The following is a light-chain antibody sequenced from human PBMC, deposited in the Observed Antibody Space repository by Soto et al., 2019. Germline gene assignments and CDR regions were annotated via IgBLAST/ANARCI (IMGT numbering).Light chain of an antibody. J-gene: IGLJ2*01. CDR1: SSNIGSNY. CDR3: AAWDDSLSGVV. V-gene: IGLV1-47*01. CDR2: RNN. Sequence: QLVLTQPPSASGTPGQRVTISCSGSSSNIGSNYVYWYQQIPGTAPKLLIYRNNQRPSGVPDRSSGSKSGTSASLAISGLRSEDEAHYYCAAWDDSLSGVVFGRGTKLTVL.